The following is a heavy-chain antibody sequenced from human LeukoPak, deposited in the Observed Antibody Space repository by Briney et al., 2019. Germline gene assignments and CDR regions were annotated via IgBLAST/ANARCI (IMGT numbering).Heavy chain of an antibody. J-gene: IGHJ4*02. V-gene: IGHV4-34*01. CDR2: INHSGST. CDR1: GGSFSGYY. CDR3: ASPWDY. Sequence: SETLSLTCAVYGGSFSGYYWSWVRQPPGKGLEWIGEINHSGSTNYNPSLKSRVTISVDTSKNQFSLKLSSVTAADTAVYYCASPWDYWGQGTLVTVSS.